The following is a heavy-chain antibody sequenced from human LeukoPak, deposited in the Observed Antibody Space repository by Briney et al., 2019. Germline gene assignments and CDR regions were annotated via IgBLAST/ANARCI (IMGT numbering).Heavy chain of an antibody. CDR3: ARGAVNRYNWNDDNFYYYYMDV. V-gene: IGHV1-18*01. D-gene: IGHD1-1*01. CDR2: ISGYNGYT. Sequence: ASVKVSCKASGYTFTSYGINWVRQAPGQGLEWMGWISGYNGYTYYAQKLQGRVTMTTDTSTSTAYMELRSLRSGDTAVYYCARGAVNRYNWNDDNFYYYYMDVWGKGTTVTISS. J-gene: IGHJ6*03. CDR1: GYTFTSYG.